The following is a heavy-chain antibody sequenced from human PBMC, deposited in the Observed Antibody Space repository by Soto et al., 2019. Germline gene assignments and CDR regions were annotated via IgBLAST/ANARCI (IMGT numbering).Heavy chain of an antibody. CDR2: IIPIFGTA. J-gene: IGHJ3*02. D-gene: IGHD5-12*01. CDR1: GCTFSSYA. CDR3: ARGGDGGYEGAFAI. V-gene: IGHV1-69*13. Sequence: WASVKVSCKASGCTFSSYAISWVRQAPGQGLEWMVGIIPIFGTANYAQKFQGRVTITADESTSTAYMELSSLRSEDTAVYYCARGGDGGYEGAFAIGGQGTQVPVS.